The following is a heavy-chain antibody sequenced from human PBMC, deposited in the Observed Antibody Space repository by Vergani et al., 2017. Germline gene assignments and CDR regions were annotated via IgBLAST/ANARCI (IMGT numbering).Heavy chain of an antibody. Sequence: EVQLVESGGGLVQPGGSLRLSCAASGFTFSSYSMNWVRQAPGKGLEWVSYISSSSSTIYYADSVKGRFTISRDNAKNSLYLQMNSLRAEDTAVYYCARAKLKQQLVHYYYYYYMDVWGKGTTVTVSS. D-gene: IGHD6-13*01. CDR2: ISSSSSTI. J-gene: IGHJ6*03. CDR1: GFTFSSYS. V-gene: IGHV3-48*04. CDR3: ARAKLKQQLVHYYYYYYMDV.